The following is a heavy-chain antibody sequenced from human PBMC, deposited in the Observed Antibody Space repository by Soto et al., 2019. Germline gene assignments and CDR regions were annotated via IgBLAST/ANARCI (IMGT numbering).Heavy chain of an antibody. Sequence: ASVKLSCTSSGYTFSGYYMHWVRQAPGQGLEWMGWINPNSGGTNYAQKFQGRVTMTRDTSISTAYMELSRLRSDDTAVYYCARCGDSCGIYVGLDIWGQGTRGTVS. J-gene: IGHJ3*02. D-gene: IGHD2-15*01. CDR2: INPNSGGT. V-gene: IGHV1-2*02. CDR1: GYTFSGYY. CDR3: ARCGDSCGIYVGLDI.